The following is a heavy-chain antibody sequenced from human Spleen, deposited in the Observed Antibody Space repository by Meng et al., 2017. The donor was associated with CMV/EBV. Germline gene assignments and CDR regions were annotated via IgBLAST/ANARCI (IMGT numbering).Heavy chain of an antibody. CDR3: ARDREGAMDY. J-gene: IGHJ4*02. V-gene: IGHV1-46*01. CDR2: IKMNGGGT. CDR1: GLIFTTKY. D-gene: IGHD1-26*01. Sequence: KDSCKAYGLIFTTKYKKWVRKATGQGIEWMGIIKMNGGGTNYAKNYKGRATMTSDTSTSTVYMDLSSLRSEDTAVYYCARDREGAMDYWGQGTLVTVSS.